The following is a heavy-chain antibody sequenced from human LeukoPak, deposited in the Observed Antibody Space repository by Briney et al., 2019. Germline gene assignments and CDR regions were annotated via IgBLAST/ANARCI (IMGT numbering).Heavy chain of an antibody. V-gene: IGHV3-23*01. CDR2: ISGSGGST. J-gene: IGHJ4*02. Sequence: EGSLRLSCAASGFTFSSYAMSWVRQAPGKGLEWVSGISGSGGSTYYADSVKGRFTISRDSSKNTLYLQMSSLRAEDTAVYYCAKATSHCSGGSCYSSSDYWGQGTLVTVSS. CDR1: GFTFSSYA. D-gene: IGHD2-15*01. CDR3: AKATSHCSGGSCYSSSDY.